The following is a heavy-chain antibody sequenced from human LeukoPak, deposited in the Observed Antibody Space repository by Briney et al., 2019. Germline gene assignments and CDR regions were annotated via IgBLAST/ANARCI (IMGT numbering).Heavy chain of an antibody. CDR1: GFTFSSYA. J-gene: IGHJ4*02. Sequence: HAGGSLRLSCAASGFTFSSYAMSWFRQAPGKRLEWVSFISDSGGSTYYADSVKGRFTISRDNSKNTLYLQMSSLRAEDTAIYYCAKDASARPSDYWGPGTLVTVSS. V-gene: IGHV3-23*01. CDR3: AKDASARPSDY. D-gene: IGHD3-3*01. CDR2: ISDSGGST.